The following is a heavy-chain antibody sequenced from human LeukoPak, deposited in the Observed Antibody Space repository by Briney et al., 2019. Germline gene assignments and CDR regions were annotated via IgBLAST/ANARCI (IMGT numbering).Heavy chain of an antibody. D-gene: IGHD2-2*01. CDR2: IIPIFGTA. CDR3: ARVASGYCSSTSCHLPFDY. Sequence: SVKVSCKASGGTFSSYAISWVRQAPGQGLEWMGGIIPIFGTANYAQKFQGRVTITADESTSTAYMELSSLRSEDTAVYHCARVASGYCSSTSCHLPFDYWGQGTLVTVSS. CDR1: GGTFSSYA. V-gene: IGHV1-69*13. J-gene: IGHJ4*02.